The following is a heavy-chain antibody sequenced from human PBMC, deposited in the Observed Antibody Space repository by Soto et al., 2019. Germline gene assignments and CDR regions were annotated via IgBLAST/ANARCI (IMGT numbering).Heavy chain of an antibody. V-gene: IGHV5-51*01. CDR1: GYSFASYW. J-gene: IGHJ6*02. D-gene: IGHD6-6*01. CDR2: IYPGDSDT. Sequence: PGESLKISCQGSGYSFASYWIGWVRQMPGKDLERMGIIYPGDSDTRYSPSFQGQVTISADKSLRTAYLQWTSLTASDTALYYCARTRSFTLGFYYDGMDVWGQGTTVTVSS. CDR3: ARTRSFTLGFYYDGMDV.